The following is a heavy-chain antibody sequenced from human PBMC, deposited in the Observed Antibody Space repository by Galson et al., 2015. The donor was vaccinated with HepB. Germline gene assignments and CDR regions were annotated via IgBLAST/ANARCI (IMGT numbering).Heavy chain of an antibody. D-gene: IGHD3-22*01. V-gene: IGHV3-23*01. CDR3: AKGQSWGKQWYYYDSSAYYYYMDV. CDR1: GFTFSSYA. Sequence: SLRLSCAASGFTFSSYAISWVRQAPGKGLEWVSGISGSGGSIYYADSVKGRFTISRDNSKNTLYLQMNSLGAEDTAVYYCAKGQSWGKQWYYYDSSAYYYYMDVWGKGTTVTVSS. J-gene: IGHJ6*03. CDR2: ISGSGGSI.